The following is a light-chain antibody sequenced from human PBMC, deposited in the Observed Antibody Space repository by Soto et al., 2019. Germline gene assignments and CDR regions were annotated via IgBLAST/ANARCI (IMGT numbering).Light chain of an antibody. CDR2: EVS. Sequence: QSVLTQPASVSGSPGQSITISCTGTSSDVGGYNFVSWYQQHPGKVPKLLIYEVSDRPSGVSNRFSGSKSGNTASLTISGLQAEDEGDYYCSSYTSSSTRVFGTGTQLTVL. CDR3: SSYTSSSTRV. CDR1: SSDVGGYNF. J-gene: IGLJ1*01. V-gene: IGLV2-14*01.